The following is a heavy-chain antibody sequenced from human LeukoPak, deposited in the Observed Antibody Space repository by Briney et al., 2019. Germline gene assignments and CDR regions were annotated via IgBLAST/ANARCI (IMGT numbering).Heavy chain of an antibody. CDR3: ARDLRYCSSTSCVDY. Sequence: SETLSLTCTVSGVSISSSSYYWGWIRQPPGKGLEWIGSIYYSGSTYYNPSLKSRVTISVDTSKNQFSLRLSSVTAADTAVYYCARDLRYCSSTSCVDYWGQGTLVTVSS. D-gene: IGHD2-2*01. V-gene: IGHV4-39*07. J-gene: IGHJ4*02. CDR2: IYYSGST. CDR1: GVSISSSSYY.